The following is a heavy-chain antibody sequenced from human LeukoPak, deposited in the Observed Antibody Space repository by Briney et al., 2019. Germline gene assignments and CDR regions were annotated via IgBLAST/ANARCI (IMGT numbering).Heavy chain of an antibody. Sequence: ASVKVSCKTSGYAFTTYGISWVRQAPGQGLEWMGWISTYNGATNYAQKLQGRVTMTTDTSTSTAYMELRSLRSDDTAVYYCARGDNYDNNGHLDYWGQGTLVTVSS. D-gene: IGHD3-22*01. CDR2: ISTYNGAT. V-gene: IGHV1-18*01. CDR3: ARGDNYDNNGHLDY. CDR1: GYAFTTYG. J-gene: IGHJ4*02.